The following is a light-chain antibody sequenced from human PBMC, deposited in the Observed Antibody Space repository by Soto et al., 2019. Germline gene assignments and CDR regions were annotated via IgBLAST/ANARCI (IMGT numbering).Light chain of an antibody. J-gene: IGLJ1*01. CDR2: EVS. Sequence: QSALTQPASVSGSPGQSITISCTGTSSDVGGYNSVSWFQQHPSKAPKLIIYEVSHRPSGVSIRFSGSKSGNTASLTISGLQAEDEADYYCNSYRHSTTPVFGTGTKVTVL. CDR1: SSDVGGYNS. V-gene: IGLV2-14*01. CDR3: NSYRHSTTPV.